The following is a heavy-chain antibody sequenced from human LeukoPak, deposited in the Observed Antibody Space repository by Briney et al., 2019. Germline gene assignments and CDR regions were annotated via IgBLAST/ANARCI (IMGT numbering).Heavy chain of an antibody. CDR2: ISSSSSYI. V-gene: IGHV3-21*01. CDR1: GFTFSSYS. J-gene: IGHJ4*02. CDR3: AGDPPAVAGQNDY. D-gene: IGHD6-19*01. Sequence: GGSLRLSCAASGFTFSSYSMNWVRQAPGKGLEWVSSISSSSSYIYYADSVKGRFTISRDNAKNSLYLQMNSLRAEDTAVYYCAGDPPAVAGQNDYWGQGTLVTVSS.